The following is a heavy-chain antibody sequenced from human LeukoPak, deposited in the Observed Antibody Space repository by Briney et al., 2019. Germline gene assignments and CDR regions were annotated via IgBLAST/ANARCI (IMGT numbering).Heavy chain of an antibody. CDR3: ARFAAGGSYYYYMDV. CDR2: IKQDGSET. Sequence: PGGSLRLSCAASGFTFSRYWMSWVRQAPGKGLEWVANIKQDGSETSYVGSVKGRFTISRDNAKNSLYLQMNSLRADDTAVYYCARFAAGGSYYYYMDVWGKGTTVTVSS. J-gene: IGHJ6*03. CDR1: GFTFSRYW. V-gene: IGHV3-7*01. D-gene: IGHD6-25*01.